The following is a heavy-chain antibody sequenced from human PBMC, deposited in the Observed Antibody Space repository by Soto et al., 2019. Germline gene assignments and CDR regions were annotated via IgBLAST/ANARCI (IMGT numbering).Heavy chain of an antibody. J-gene: IGHJ6*02. CDR2: IYWNDDK. Sequence: QITLKESGPTLVKPTQTLTLTCTFSGFSLSTSGVGVGWIRQPPGKAVEWLALIYWNDDKRYSPSLKSRLTITQDTYKNQGVRTMTITDPVDTATYYCAHTDYQSSGSYSLGMDDWVQGTTLTASS. D-gene: IGHD3-10*01. CDR3: AHTDYQSSGSYSLGMDD. CDR1: GFSLSTSGVG. V-gene: IGHV2-5*01.